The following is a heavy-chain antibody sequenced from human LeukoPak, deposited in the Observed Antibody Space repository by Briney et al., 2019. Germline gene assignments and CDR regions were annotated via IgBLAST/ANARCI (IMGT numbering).Heavy chain of an antibody. V-gene: IGHV1-18*01. CDR2: VSKYSGNA. D-gene: IGHD4-17*01. Sequence: ASVRVSCKASNYTFSDYDITWVRQAPGQGLEWMGWVSKYSGNADYAPKFQGRVSMTPDTSTRTAYMELRSLRPDDTAVYFCAREDDRSFGAYDCWGQGTLVTVSS. CDR3: AREDDRSFGAYDC. CDR1: NYTFSDYD. J-gene: IGHJ4*02.